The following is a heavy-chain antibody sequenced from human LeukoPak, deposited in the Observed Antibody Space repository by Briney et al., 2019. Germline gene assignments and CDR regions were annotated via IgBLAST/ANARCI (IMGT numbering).Heavy chain of an antibody. Sequence: GGSLRLSCAASGFTFSSYAMSWVRQAPGEGLEWVSAISGSGGSTYYADSVKGRFTISRDNSKNTLYLQMNSLRAEDTAVYYCAKENRGYCSGGSCYVGYWGQGTLVTVSS. CDR2: ISGSGGST. J-gene: IGHJ4*02. V-gene: IGHV3-23*01. CDR1: GFTFSSYA. D-gene: IGHD2-15*01. CDR3: AKENRGYCSGGSCYVGY.